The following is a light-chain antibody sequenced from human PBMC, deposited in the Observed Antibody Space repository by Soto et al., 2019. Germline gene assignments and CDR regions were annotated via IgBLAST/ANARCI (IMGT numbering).Light chain of an antibody. Sequence: EIVLTQSPGTLSLSPGERATLSCRASQSVSTRSLAWYQQKPGQAPRLLISGASSRAADIPDRFSGSGSGTDFTLTINRLEPEDFAVYYCQQYDSSPRTFGQGTGGYQ. CDR2: GAS. V-gene: IGKV3-20*01. CDR3: QQYDSSPRT. J-gene: IGKJ1*01. CDR1: QSVSTRS.